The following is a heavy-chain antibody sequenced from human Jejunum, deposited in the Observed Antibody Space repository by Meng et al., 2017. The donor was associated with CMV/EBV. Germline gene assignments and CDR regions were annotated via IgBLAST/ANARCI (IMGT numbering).Heavy chain of an antibody. CDR3: AKDGRVRLSFAEYSQY. J-gene: IGHJ1*01. Sequence: TFTTYAMSWVRQAPGKGLEWVSGISSGGSSTYYADSVKGRFTISRDNSQNTLYLQMNSLRAEDTAVYYCAKDGRVRLSFAEYSQYWGQGTLVTVSS. CDR1: TFTTYA. V-gene: IGHV3-23*01. D-gene: IGHD4/OR15-4a*01. CDR2: ISSGGSST.